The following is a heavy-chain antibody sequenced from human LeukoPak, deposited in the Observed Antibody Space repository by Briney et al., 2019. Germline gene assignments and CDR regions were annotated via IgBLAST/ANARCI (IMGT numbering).Heavy chain of an antibody. CDR1: GGSISSSNW. D-gene: IGHD6-13*01. V-gene: IGHV4-4*02. J-gene: IGHJ5*02. CDR2: IYHSGST. CDR3: ATIAAAGTENWFDP. Sequence: PSGTLSLTCAVSGGSISSSNWWSWVRQPPGKRLEWIGEIYHSGSTKYNPSLKSRVTISVDKSKNQFSLKLSSVTAADTAVYYCATIAAAGTENWFDPWGQGTLVTVSS.